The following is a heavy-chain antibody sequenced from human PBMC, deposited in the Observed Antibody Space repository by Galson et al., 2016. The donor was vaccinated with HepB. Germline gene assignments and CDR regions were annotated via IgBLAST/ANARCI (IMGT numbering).Heavy chain of an antibody. CDR2: ISAYNGNT. D-gene: IGHD6-25*01. CDR1: GYSFISYG. Sequence: SVKVSCKASGYSFISYGISWVRQAPGQGLEWMGWISAYNGNTKYGHRLEGRVTMTTDRSTSTAYMELRSLRSDDTAMYYCARDPASADNFYYYGMDVWGHGTTVTVSS. V-gene: IGHV1-18*01. CDR3: ARDPASADNFYYYGMDV. J-gene: IGHJ6*02.